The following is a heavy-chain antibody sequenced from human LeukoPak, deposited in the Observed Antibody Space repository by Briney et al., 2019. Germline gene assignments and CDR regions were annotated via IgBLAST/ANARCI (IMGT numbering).Heavy chain of an antibody. V-gene: IGHV3-21*01. CDR3: AKDGTTVTNYYYYGMDV. CDR1: GFTFSSYS. J-gene: IGHJ6*02. D-gene: IGHD4-17*01. Sequence: PGGSLRLSCAASGFTFSSYSMNWVRQAPGKGLEWVSSISSSSSYIYYADSVKGRFTISRDNAKNSLYLQMNSLRAEDTAVYYCAKDGTTVTNYYYYGMDVWGQGTTVTVSS. CDR2: ISSSSSYI.